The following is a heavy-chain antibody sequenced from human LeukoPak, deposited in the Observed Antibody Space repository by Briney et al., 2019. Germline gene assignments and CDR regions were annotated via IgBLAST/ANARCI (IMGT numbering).Heavy chain of an antibody. CDR2: IIPIFGTA. CDR3: ARMGDTAMVTFPRYYYYYYMDV. V-gene: IGHV1-69*05. CDR1: GGTFSSYA. J-gene: IGHJ6*03. Sequence: SVKVSCTASGGTFSSYAISWVRQAPGQGLEWMGGIIPIFGTANYAQKFQGRVTITTDESTSTAYMELSSLRSEDTAVYYCARMGDTAMVTFPRYYYYYYMDVWGKGTTVTVSS. D-gene: IGHD5-18*01.